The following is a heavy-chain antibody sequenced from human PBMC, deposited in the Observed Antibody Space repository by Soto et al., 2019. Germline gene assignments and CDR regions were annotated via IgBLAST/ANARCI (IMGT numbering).Heavy chain of an antibody. Sequence: LVESGGGVVQPGRSLTLSCAGSGFSFESYSMHWVRQAPGKGLEWVATVSFDSKNKYYIDSVEGRFTLSRDNAKNLLLLQMNSLRHEDTAVYYCAKESVETTYSFYGMDIWGPGTTVTVSS. CDR3: AKESVETTYSFYGMDI. CDR2: VSFDSKNK. D-gene: IGHD5-18*01. V-gene: IGHV3-30*18. CDR1: GFSFESYS. J-gene: IGHJ6*02.